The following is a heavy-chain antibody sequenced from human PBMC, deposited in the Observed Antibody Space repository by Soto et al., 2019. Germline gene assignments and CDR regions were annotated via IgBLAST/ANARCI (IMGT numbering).Heavy chain of an antibody. D-gene: IGHD4-4*01. V-gene: IGHV4-31*03. J-gene: IGHJ4*02. Sequence: QVQLQESGPGLVKPSQTLSLTCTVSGGSISSGGYYWSWIRQHPGKGLEWIGYIYYSGSTYYNPSLQSRVTISVDMSKTQFALKLSSVTAADTAVYYCARVGGAYSNYVGGYVDYWGQGTLVTVSS. CDR2: IYYSGST. CDR3: ARVGGAYSNYVGGYVDY. CDR1: GGSISSGGYY.